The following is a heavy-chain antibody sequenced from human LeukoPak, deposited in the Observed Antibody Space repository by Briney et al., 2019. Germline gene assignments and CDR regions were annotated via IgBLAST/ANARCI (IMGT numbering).Heavy chain of an antibody. CDR1: GYTFTNHY. V-gene: IGHV1-46*01. D-gene: IGHD4-17*01. CDR3: ARVPRVTIYYYYYMDV. Sequence: ASVTVSCKASGYTFTNHYMHWVRQAPGQGLEWMGFINPSGGSTSYAQKFQGRVTMTTDTSTSTAYMELRSLRSDDTAVYYCARVPRVTIYYYYYMDVWGKGTTVTVSS. CDR2: INPSGGST. J-gene: IGHJ6*03.